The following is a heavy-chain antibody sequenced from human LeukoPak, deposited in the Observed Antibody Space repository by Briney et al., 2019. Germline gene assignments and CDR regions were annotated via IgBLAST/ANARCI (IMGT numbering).Heavy chain of an antibody. V-gene: IGHV3-43*01. CDR2: ITWNGDST. J-gene: IGHJ6*03. Sequence: GGSLRLSCAAAGFTFDDYNMHWVRQVPGKGLEWVSLITWNGDSTYYADSVEGRFTISRDNSKNGLYLQMNRLRTEDTALYYCAKDKWLRGYYYYYMDVWGKGTTVTVSS. CDR1: GFTFDDYN. CDR3: AKDKWLRGYYYYYMDV. D-gene: IGHD5-12*01.